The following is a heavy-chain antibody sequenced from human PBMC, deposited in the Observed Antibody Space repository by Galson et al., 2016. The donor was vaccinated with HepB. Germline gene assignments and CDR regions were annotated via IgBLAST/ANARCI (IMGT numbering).Heavy chain of an antibody. CDR2: IYHSGST. Sequence: LSLTCGVSGGSISSGNWWSWVRQPPGKGLEWIGEIYHSGSTNYNPSLKSRVTISVDKSKDQFSLNLSSVTAADTAVYYCARESSNYFRYFDYWGQGTLVTVSS. D-gene: IGHD3-22*01. J-gene: IGHJ4*02. CDR3: ARESSNYFRYFDY. CDR1: GGSISSGNW. V-gene: IGHV4-4*02.